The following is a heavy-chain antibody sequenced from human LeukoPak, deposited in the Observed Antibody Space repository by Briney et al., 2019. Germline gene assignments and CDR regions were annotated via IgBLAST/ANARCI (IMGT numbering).Heavy chain of an antibody. V-gene: IGHV1-46*01. CDR2: IITSAGST. D-gene: IGHD5-18*01. J-gene: IGHJ4*02. CDR3: ARVEGLTATVTD. CDR1: GYTFTSYY. Sequence: ASVKVSCKASGYTFTSYYMHRVRQAPGQGLEWMGLIITSAGSTTYAQNFQGRVTLTRDTSTSTVYMEMSSLRSEDTAVYYCARVEGLTATVTDWGQGTLVTVSS.